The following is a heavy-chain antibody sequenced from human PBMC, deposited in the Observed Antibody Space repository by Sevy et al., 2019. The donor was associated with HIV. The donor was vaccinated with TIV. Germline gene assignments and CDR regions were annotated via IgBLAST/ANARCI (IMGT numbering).Heavy chain of an antibody. CDR3: AKDVVAVVGDAFDV. Sequence: GGSLRLSCAASGFPFSSYAVNWVRQGPGKGLEWVSATGGRGGATYYADSVKGRFTISRDNSKNTLYLQMDSLRAEDTAVYYCAKDVVAVVGDAFDVWGQGTMVTVSS. D-gene: IGHD2-15*01. CDR2: TGGRGGAT. CDR1: GFPFSSYA. V-gene: IGHV3-23*01. J-gene: IGHJ3*01.